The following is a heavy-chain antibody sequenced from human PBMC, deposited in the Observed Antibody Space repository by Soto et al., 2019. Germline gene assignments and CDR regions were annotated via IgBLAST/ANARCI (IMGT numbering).Heavy chain of an antibody. CDR2: IWYDGNGY. CDR1: GFNFNNYG. Sequence: QVQLVESGGGVVQPGRSLRLSCAASGFNFNNYGMHWVRQAPGKGLEWVAVIWYDGNGYYYANSVKGRFTISRDNSKNTLFLQMSILRAEDTAVYYCARRQISPPTRGAASARGGMDVWGQGTTVTVSS. V-gene: IGHV3-33*01. CDR3: ARRQISPPTRGAASARGGMDV. D-gene: IGHD6-13*01. J-gene: IGHJ6*02.